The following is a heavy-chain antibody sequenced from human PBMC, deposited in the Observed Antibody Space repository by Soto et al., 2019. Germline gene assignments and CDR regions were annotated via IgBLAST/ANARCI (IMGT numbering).Heavy chain of an antibody. Sequence: QVQLQESGPGLVKPSETLSLTCTVSGGSISSYYWSWVRQPPGKGLEWIGFIYHSGSTNYNPSLKSPVTISVDTSKNQFSLQLSSVTAADTAVYYCARDGSYSGSYNFDYWGQGTLVTVSS. CDR3: ARDGSYSGSYNFDY. J-gene: IGHJ4*02. CDR2: IYHSGST. CDR1: GGSISSYY. D-gene: IGHD1-26*01. V-gene: IGHV4-59*01.